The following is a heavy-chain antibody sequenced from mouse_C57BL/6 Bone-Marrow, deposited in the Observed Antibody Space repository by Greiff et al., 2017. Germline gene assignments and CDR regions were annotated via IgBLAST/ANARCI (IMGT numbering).Heavy chain of an antibody. V-gene: IGHV1-50*01. Sequence: QVQLQQPGAELVKPGASVKLSCKASGYTFTSYWMQWVKQRPGQGLEWIGEIDPSVSYTNYNQKFKGKATLTVDTSSSTAYMQLSSLTSEDSGVYYCARGGYYFDYWGQGTTLTVSS. CDR2: IDPSVSYT. CDR1: GYTFTSYW. J-gene: IGHJ2*01. CDR3: ARGGYYFDY.